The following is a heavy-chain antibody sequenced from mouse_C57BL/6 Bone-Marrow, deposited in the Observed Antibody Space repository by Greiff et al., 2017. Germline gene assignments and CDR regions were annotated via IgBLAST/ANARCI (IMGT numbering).Heavy chain of an antibody. CDR1: GYTFTSYW. V-gene: IGHV1-50*01. J-gene: IGHJ1*03. Sequence: QVQLQQPGAELVKPGASVKLSCKASGYTFTSYWMQWVKQRPGQGLEWIGEIDPSDGYTNYNQKFKGKATLTVDTSSSTAYMQLSSLTSEDSAVYYCARGMYYYGSRRYFDVWGTGTTVTVSS. D-gene: IGHD1-1*01. CDR3: ARGMYYYGSRRYFDV. CDR2: IDPSDGYT.